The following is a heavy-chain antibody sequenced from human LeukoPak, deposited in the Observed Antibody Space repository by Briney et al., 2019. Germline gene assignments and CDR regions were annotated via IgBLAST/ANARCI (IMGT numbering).Heavy chain of an antibody. V-gene: IGHV3-7*01. Sequence: GGSLRLSCAASGFTFSNYWMTWVRQAPGKGLEWVANIKQDGSEKYYVDSVKGRFTISRDNAKNSLYLQMNSLRAEDTAVYYCARSETTYYYESSVYFYYYYGMDVWGQGTTVTVSS. CDR3: ARSETTYYYESSVYFYYYYGMDV. CDR1: GFTFSNYW. J-gene: IGHJ6*02. CDR2: IKQDGSEK. D-gene: IGHD3-22*01.